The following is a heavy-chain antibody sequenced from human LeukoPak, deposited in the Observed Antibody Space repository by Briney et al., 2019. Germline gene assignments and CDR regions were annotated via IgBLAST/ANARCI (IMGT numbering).Heavy chain of an antibody. CDR3: ARVTAYDGSGYYKYYFDY. Sequence: PSETLSLTCTVSGGSISSSSYYWGWIRQPPGKGLEWIVSIYYSGSTYYNPSLKSRVTISVDTSKNQFSLKLSSVTAADTAVYYCARVTAYDGSGYYKYYFDYWGQGTLVTVSS. J-gene: IGHJ4*02. V-gene: IGHV4-39*01. CDR2: IYYSGST. CDR1: GGSISSSSYY. D-gene: IGHD3-22*01.